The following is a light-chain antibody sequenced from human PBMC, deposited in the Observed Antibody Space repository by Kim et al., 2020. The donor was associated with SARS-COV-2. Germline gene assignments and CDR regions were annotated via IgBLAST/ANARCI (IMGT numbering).Light chain of an antibody. J-gene: IGLJ3*02. V-gene: IGLV2-14*03. CDR3: SSYTRSSTVV. CDR2: DVS. CDR1: SNDIGYYNY. Sequence: GQSITISCTGTSNDIGYYNYVSWYQQHPGKAPKLMIYDVSIRPSGVSNRFSASKSGNTASLTISGLQAEDEADYYCSSYTRSSTVVFGGGTQLTVL.